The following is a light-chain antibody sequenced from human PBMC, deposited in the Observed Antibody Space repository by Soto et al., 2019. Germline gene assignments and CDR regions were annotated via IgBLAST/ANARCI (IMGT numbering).Light chain of an antibody. CDR3: SSFPRGSPLV. CDR2: DVS. J-gene: IGLJ3*02. V-gene: IGLV2-14*01. Sequence: QSALTQPASVSGSPGPSITISCTGTSSDVGGYNYVSWYQQHPGKDPKLMIYDVSNRPSGVSNRLSGSKSGNTASLTISWLQAEYEADYYCSSFPRGSPLVFRGGTQLTVL. CDR1: SSDVGGYNY.